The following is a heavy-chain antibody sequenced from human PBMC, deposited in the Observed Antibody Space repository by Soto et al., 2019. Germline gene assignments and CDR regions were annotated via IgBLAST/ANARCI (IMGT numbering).Heavy chain of an antibody. Sequence: QVQLVQSGAELKKPGSSVKVSCKASGGTFDRYGTNWVRQAPGQGLEWMGRIIPVPVTAEYAQNFKGRVTITADESTSESYMEWRSLAAEDTGVYYCARDGQGERARIDVLSQGTTVPVSS. J-gene: IGHJ6*01. V-gene: IGHV1-69*11. CDR1: GGTFDRYG. D-gene: IGHD1-26*01. CDR3: ARDGQGERARIDV. CDR2: IIPVPVTA.